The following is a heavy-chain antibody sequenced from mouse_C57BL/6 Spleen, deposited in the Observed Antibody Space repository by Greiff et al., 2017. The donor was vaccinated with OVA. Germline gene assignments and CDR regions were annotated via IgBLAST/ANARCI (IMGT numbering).Heavy chain of an antibody. D-gene: IGHD1-1*01. CDR2: IRNKANNHAT. J-gene: IGHJ4*01. V-gene: IGHV6-6*01. Sequence: EVKLMESGGGLVQPGGSMKFSCAASGFTFSDACMDWVRQSPEKGLEWVAEIRNKANNHATYYAESVKGRFTISRDDSKSSVYLQMNSLRAEDSGIYNCMGTTTVVATEDAMDYWGQGTSVTVSS. CDR3: MGTTTVVATEDAMDY. CDR1: GFTFSDAC.